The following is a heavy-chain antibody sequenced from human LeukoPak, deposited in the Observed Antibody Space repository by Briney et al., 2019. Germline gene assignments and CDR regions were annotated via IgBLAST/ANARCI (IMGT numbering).Heavy chain of an antibody. J-gene: IGHJ4*02. Sequence: PSETLSLTCTVSGGSISSSSYYWGWIRQPPGKGLEWIGSIYYSGSTNYNPSLKSRVTISVDTSKNQFSLKLSSVTAADTAVYYCARRGRYVYGSGDLGYWGQGTLVTVSS. CDR3: ARRGRYVYGSGDLGY. V-gene: IGHV4-39*07. CDR2: IYYSGST. CDR1: GGSISSSSYY. D-gene: IGHD3-16*01.